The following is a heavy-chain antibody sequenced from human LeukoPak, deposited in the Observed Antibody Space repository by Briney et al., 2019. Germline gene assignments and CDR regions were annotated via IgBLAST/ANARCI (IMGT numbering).Heavy chain of an antibody. V-gene: IGHV4-38-2*01. CDR2: IYHSGNT. Sequence: SETLSLTCAVSGHSISSGYYWGWTRQPPGKGLDWIGSIYHSGNTYYNPSLKSRVTISVDTSKNQFSLKLSSVTAADTAVYYCARQGGSYWDWFDPWGQGTLVTVSS. CDR1: GHSISSGYY. D-gene: IGHD2-15*01. CDR3: ARQGGSYWDWFDP. J-gene: IGHJ5*02.